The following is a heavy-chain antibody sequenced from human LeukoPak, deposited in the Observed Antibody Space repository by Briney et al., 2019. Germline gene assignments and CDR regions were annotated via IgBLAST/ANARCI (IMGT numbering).Heavy chain of an antibody. J-gene: IGHJ4*02. CDR2: IIPMLGIT. CDR3: ARGSRRISFGGVIWDYLDS. V-gene: IGHV1-69*04. D-gene: IGHD3-16*02. Sequence: GASVKVSCKASGDGDSFTNHDISWVRQAPGQGLEWMGRIIPMLGITSSAQKFQGRVTITADKLTSTAYMELSSLRSEDTAVYYCARGSRRISFGGVIWDYLDSWGQGTPVTVSS. CDR1: GDGDSFTNHD.